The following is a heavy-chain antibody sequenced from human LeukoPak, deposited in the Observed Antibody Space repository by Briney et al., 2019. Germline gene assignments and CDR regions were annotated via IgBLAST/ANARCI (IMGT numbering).Heavy chain of an antibody. CDR3: ARALAAAGRGL. CDR2: INPSGGST. CDR1: GGSFSSYA. J-gene: IGHJ4*02. D-gene: IGHD6-13*01. Sequence: ASVKVSCKASGGSFSSYAITWVRQAPGQGLEWMGIINPSGGSTSYAQKFQGRVTMTRDTSTSTVYMELSSLRSEDTAVYYCARALAAAGRGLWGQGTLVTVSS. V-gene: IGHV1-46*01.